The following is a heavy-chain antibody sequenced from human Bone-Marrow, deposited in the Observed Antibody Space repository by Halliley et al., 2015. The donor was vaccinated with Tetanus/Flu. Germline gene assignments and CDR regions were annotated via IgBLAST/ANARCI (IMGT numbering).Heavy chain of an antibody. Sequence: SLRLSCEVSGFTLHNFAMSWVRQAPGKGLEWVAVIWFDGSNENYADSVKGRFTISRDNSKNTLYLQMNSLRAEDTAVYYCARGYGDYHYWGQGTLVTVSS. CDR3: ARGYGDYHY. J-gene: IGHJ4*02. CDR2: IWFDGSNE. V-gene: IGHV3-33*08. CDR1: GFTLHNFA. D-gene: IGHD4-17*01.